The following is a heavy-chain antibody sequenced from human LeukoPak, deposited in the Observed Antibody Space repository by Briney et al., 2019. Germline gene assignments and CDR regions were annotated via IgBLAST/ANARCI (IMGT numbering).Heavy chain of an antibody. Sequence: TGESLRLSCATSGFTFSNYWMSWLRQAPGKGLMWVSRIKSDESSPTYAESVKGRFTISRDNARKTLYLQMNSLRVDDTAVYYCAKSDWFDPWGRGTLVTVSS. CDR1: GFTFSNYW. V-gene: IGHV3-74*01. J-gene: IGHJ5*02. CDR3: AKSDWFDP. CDR2: IKSDESSP.